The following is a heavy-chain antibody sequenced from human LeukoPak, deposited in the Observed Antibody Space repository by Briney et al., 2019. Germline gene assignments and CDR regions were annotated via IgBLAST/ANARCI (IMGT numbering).Heavy chain of an antibody. J-gene: IGHJ4*02. CDR1: GHTFTGSY. CDR3: ARVRGRGELAYDY. V-gene: IGHV1-2*05. CDR2: INPKSGGT. Sequence: ASVKVSCKAPGHTFTGSYMLWVRQAPGQRLGWMGRINPKSGGTNYAKKFQRRGTMTRDTSISTAYVELSRLRSDDPVVYYCARVRGRGELAYDYWGQGTLVTVSS. D-gene: IGHD3-10*01.